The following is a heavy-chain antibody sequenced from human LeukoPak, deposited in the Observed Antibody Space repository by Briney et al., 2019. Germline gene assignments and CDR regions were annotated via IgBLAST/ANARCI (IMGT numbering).Heavy chain of an antibody. CDR1: GGSISSYY. Sequence: SETLSLTCTVSGGSISSYYWSWIRQPPGKGLEWIGYIYYSGSTNYNPSLKSRVTISVDTSKNQFSLKLSSVTAADTAVYYCARGMSMAAAGTFWFDPWGQGTLVTVSS. J-gene: IGHJ5*02. CDR3: ARGMSMAAAGTFWFDP. CDR2: IYYSGST. D-gene: IGHD6-13*01. V-gene: IGHV4-59*01.